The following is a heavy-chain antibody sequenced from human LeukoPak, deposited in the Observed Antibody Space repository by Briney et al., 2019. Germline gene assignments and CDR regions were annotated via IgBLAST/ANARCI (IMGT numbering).Heavy chain of an antibody. D-gene: IGHD5-12*01. J-gene: IGHJ4*02. V-gene: IGHV4-39*07. CDR3: ARPGYSGYDIDY. CDR1: GGSISSRSYF. CDR2: IYYKGNT. Sequence: SQTLSLTCTVSGGSISSRSYFWGWIRQPPGKGLEWIGSIYYKGNTYFNPSLKSRVTISEDTSKNQFSLKLSSVTAADTAVYYCARPGYSGYDIDYWGQETLVTVSS.